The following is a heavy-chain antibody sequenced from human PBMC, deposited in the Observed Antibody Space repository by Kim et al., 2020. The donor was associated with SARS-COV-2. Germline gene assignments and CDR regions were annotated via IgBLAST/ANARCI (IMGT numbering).Heavy chain of an antibody. V-gene: IGHV3-49*04. J-gene: IGHJ3*01. CDR3: TRDAYDSSGYYYDDA. CDR2: IRSKAYGGTT. CDR1: GFTFGDYA. Sequence: GGSLRPSCTASGFTFGDYAMSWVRQAPGKGLEWVGFIRSKAYGGTTEYAASVKGRFTISRDDSKSVAYLQMNSLKTEDTAVYYCTRDAYDSSGYYYDDA. D-gene: IGHD3-22*01.